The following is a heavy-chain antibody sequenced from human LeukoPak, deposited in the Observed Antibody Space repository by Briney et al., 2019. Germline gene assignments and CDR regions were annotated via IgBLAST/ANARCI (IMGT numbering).Heavy chain of an antibody. J-gene: IGHJ4*02. Sequence: GASVKVSCKASGYTFTSYGISWVRQAPGQGLEWMGWISAYNGNTNYAQKLQGRVTMTTDTSTSTAYMELRSLRSDDTAVYYCARVNGRGLSRPYFDYWGQGTLVTVSS. V-gene: IGHV1-18*01. CDR3: ARVNGRGLSRPYFDY. CDR2: ISAYNGNT. CDR1: GYTFTSYG. D-gene: IGHD3-10*01.